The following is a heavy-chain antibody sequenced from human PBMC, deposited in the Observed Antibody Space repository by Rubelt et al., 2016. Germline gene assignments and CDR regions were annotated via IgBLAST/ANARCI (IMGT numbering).Heavy chain of an antibody. CDR3: ARKNDFDT. Sequence: EVQLLESGGGLVQPGGSLRLSCAASGFTFSSHAMSWVRQAPGKGLEWVANIKYDASATSYGASVKGRFTISRDNAKNSVYLQMNSLRVEDTAVYYCARKNDFDTWGQGTMVIVSS. V-gene: IGHV3-7*01. CDR1: GFTFSSHA. J-gene: IGHJ3*02. CDR2: IKYDASAT.